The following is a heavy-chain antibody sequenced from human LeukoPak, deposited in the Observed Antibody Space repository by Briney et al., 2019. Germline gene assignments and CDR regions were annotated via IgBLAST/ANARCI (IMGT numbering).Heavy chain of an antibody. D-gene: IGHD3-10*01. CDR2: FDPEDGET. V-gene: IGHV1-24*01. CDR3: ATIWFGGQYYYGMDV. CDR1: GYTLTELS. J-gene: IGHJ6*02. Sequence: GASVKVSCKVSGYTLTELSMHWVRQAPGKGLEWMGGFDPEDGETIYAQKFQGRVTMTEDTSTDTAYTELSSLRSEDTAVYYCATIWFGGQYYYGMDVWGQGTTVTVSS.